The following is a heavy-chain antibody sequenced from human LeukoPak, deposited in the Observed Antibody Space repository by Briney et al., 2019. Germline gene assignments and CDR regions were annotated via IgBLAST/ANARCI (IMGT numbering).Heavy chain of an antibody. CDR2: ISGSGGST. Sequence: PGGSLRLSCAASGFTFSSYAMSWVRQAPGKGLEWVSAISGSGGSTYYADSVKGRFTISRDNSKNTLYLQMNSLRAEDTAVYYCTSDPFGGYSYGLTDYWGQGTLVTVSS. V-gene: IGHV3-23*01. J-gene: IGHJ4*02. CDR1: GFTFSSYA. CDR3: TSDPFGGYSYGLTDY. D-gene: IGHD5-18*01.